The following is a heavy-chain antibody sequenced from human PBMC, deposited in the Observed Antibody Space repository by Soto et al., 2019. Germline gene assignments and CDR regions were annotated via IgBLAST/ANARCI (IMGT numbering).Heavy chain of an antibody. Sequence: QITLKESGPPLVKPTQTLTLTCTFSGFSLSTSGVGVGWIRQPPGKALEWLALIYWDDDKRYSPSLKSRLTITKDTSKNQVVLTMTNMDPVDTATYYCAHRRRFENTSMIPDYWGQGTLVTVSS. CDR1: GFSLSTSGVG. D-gene: IGHD5-18*01. V-gene: IGHV2-5*02. J-gene: IGHJ4*02. CDR3: AHRRRFENTSMIPDY. CDR2: IYWDDDK.